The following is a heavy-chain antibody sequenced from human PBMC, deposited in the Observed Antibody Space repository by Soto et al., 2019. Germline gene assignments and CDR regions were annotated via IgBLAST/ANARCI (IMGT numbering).Heavy chain of an antibody. CDR2: INPNSGGT. V-gene: IGHV1-2*04. CDR3: ARDLNPYSSSSGFDY. CDR1: GYTFTGYY. J-gene: IGHJ4*02. D-gene: IGHD6-6*01. Sequence: ASVKVSCKASGYTFTGYYMHWVRQAPGQGLEWMGWINPNSGGTNYAQKFQGWVTMTRDTSISTAYMELSRLRSDDTAVYYCARDLNPYSSSSGFDYWGQGTLVTVSS.